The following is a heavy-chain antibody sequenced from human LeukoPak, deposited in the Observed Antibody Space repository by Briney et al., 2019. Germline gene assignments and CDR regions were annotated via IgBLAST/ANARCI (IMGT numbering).Heavy chain of an antibody. V-gene: IGHV3-53*05. J-gene: IGHJ4*02. CDR3: ARGGYYYDSSGYYYDIDY. CDR1: GFTVSSNY. CDR2: IYSGGNT. D-gene: IGHD3-22*01. Sequence: PGGSLRLSCAASGFTVSSNYMSWVRQAPGKGLQWVSVIYSGGNTYYADSVKGRFTISRDNSKNTLYLQMNSLRAEDTAVYYCARGGYYYDSSGYYYDIDYWGQGTLVTVSS.